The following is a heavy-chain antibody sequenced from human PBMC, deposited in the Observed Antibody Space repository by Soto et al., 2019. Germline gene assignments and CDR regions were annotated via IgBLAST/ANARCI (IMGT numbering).Heavy chain of an antibody. CDR3: ARAGYNIDY. CDR1: GGSFSGYY. J-gene: IGHJ4*02. Sequence: SETLSLTCAVYGGSFSGYYWNWIRQPPGKGLEWIGYISYSGSTDYNPSLKSRVTISVDTSKNQFSLKLSSVTAADTDVYYCARAGYNIDYWGQGALVTVSS. V-gene: IGHV4-59*01. D-gene: IGHD5-12*01. CDR2: ISYSGST.